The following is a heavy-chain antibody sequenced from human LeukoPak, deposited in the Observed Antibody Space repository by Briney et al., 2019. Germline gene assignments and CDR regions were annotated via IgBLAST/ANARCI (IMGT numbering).Heavy chain of an antibody. CDR2: INHSGST. Sequence: SETLSLTCAVYGGSFSGYYWSWIRQPPGRGLEWIGEINHSGSTNYNPSLKSRATISVDTSKNQFSLKLSSVTAADTAVYYCARIPIVVVPAAIGGDYYYYYGMDVWGQGTTVTVSS. CDR3: ARIPIVVVPAAIGGDYYYYYGMDV. CDR1: GGSFSGYY. V-gene: IGHV4-34*01. J-gene: IGHJ6*02. D-gene: IGHD2-2*01.